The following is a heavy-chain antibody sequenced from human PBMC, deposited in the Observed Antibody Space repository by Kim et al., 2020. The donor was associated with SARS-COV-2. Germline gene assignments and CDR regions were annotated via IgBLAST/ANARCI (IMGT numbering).Heavy chain of an antibody. CDR1: GFTFSRHW. Sequence: GGSLRLSCAASGFTFSRHWMHWVRQVQGKGMMWFSRINYDGSNTRYVDSVKGRFTISRDNAMNTLYLQMNSLRAEDTAVYYCVRDRDNDITTYHPMFDYWGLGALGTVPS. CDR3: VRDRDNDITTYHPMFDY. CDR2: INYDGSNT. J-gene: IGHJ4*02. V-gene: IGHV3-74*01. D-gene: IGHD3-22*01.